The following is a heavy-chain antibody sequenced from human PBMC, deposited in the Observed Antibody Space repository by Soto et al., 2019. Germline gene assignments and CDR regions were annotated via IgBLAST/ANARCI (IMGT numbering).Heavy chain of an antibody. CDR2: IVPIRRAA. D-gene: IGHD6-13*01. Sequence: QVQLVQSGAEVKKTGSSVRVSCKASGGTFSSYRLNWLRQAPGHGLEWVGGIVPIRRAAEYAQGFQGRVTITADETTRTFYMELRSLKSQDTAVYYCVRDPGANLSSSWGQGTLVTVPS. J-gene: IGHJ4*02. CDR1: GGTFSSYR. V-gene: IGHV1-69*01. CDR3: VRDPGANLSSS.